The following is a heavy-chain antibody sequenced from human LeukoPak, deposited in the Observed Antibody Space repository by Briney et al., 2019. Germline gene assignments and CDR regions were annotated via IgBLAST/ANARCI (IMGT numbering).Heavy chain of an antibody. CDR1: GFAFSRYW. D-gene: IGHD1-14*01. V-gene: IGHV3-7*01. CDR2: IKEDGSEK. J-gene: IGHJ4*02. CDR3: ARDSFETDIDY. Sequence: GGSLRLSCAASGFAFSRYWMSWVRQAPGKGLECVANIKEDGSEKYYVDSVKGRFTISRDDAKNSLYLQINNLRAEDTAVYYCARDSFETDIDYWGQGTLVTVSS.